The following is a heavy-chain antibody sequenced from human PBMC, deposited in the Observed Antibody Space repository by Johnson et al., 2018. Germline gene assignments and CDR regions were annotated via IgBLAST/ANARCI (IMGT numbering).Heavy chain of an antibody. J-gene: IGHJ3*02. CDR2: IYPGDSDT. D-gene: IGHD1-26*01. Sequence: VQLVESGAEVKKPGESLKISCKVSRHTFTSYWIGWVRQMPGKGLEWMGLIYPGDSDTTYSPSFQGQVTISADKSINTAYLQWNNLKGSETAMYYCATLKGKGDTKSGSYGVFDIWGQGTMVTVSS. CDR1: RHTFTSYW. CDR3: ATLKGKGDTKSGSYGVFDI. V-gene: IGHV5-51*01.